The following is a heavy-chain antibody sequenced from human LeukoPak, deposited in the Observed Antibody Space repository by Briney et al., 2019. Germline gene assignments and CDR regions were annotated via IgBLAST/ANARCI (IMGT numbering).Heavy chain of an antibody. D-gene: IGHD5-12*01. Sequence: RASVKVSCKASGYTFTGYYMHWVRQAPGQGLEWMGWINPNSGGTNYAQKFQGRVTMTRDTSISTAYMELSRLRSDDTAVYYCARVTYSGYDCFDYWGQGTLVTVSS. CDR2: INPNSGGT. CDR3: ARVTYSGYDCFDY. V-gene: IGHV1-2*02. CDR1: GYTFTGYY. J-gene: IGHJ4*02.